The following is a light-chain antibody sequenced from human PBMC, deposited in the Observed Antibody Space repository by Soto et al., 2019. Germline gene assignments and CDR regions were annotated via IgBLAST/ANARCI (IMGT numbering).Light chain of an antibody. Sequence: QSVLTQPASVSGSPGQSITISCTGTSSDVGNYKYVSWYQQHPGKAPKLMIYEVSNRPSGVSNRFSGSKSGNTASLTISGLQAEDENDYYCFSYTRSGTYVFGTGTRSPS. J-gene: IGLJ1*01. CDR3: FSYTRSGTYV. CDR2: EVS. V-gene: IGLV2-14*01. CDR1: SSDVGNYKY.